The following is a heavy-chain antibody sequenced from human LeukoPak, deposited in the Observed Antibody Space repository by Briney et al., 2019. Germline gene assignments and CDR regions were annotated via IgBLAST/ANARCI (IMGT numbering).Heavy chain of an antibody. CDR2: VYYSGST. D-gene: IGHD3-3*01. V-gene: IGHV4-39*07. CDR3: ARAPNYDFWSGYLDY. Sequence: SETLSLTCTVSGGSISTTNYYWGWIRQSPGKGLEWFGCVYYSGSTYYNPSLKSRVTISVDTSQNQFSLKLSSVTAADTAVYYCARAPNYDFWSGYLDYWGQGTLVTVSS. J-gene: IGHJ4*02. CDR1: GGSISTTNYY.